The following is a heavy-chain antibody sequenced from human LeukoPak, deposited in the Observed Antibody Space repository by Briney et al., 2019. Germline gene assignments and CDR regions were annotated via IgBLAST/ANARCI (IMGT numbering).Heavy chain of an antibody. CDR2: INPNSGGT. CDR3: ARDAVDTAMGDY. Sequence: ASVKVSCKASGYTFTGYYMHWVRQAPGQGLEWMGWINPNSGGTNHAQKFQGRVTMTRDTSISTAYMELSRLRSDDTAVYYCARDAVDTAMGDYWGQGTLVTVSS. J-gene: IGHJ4*02. CDR1: GYTFTGYY. D-gene: IGHD5-18*01. V-gene: IGHV1-2*02.